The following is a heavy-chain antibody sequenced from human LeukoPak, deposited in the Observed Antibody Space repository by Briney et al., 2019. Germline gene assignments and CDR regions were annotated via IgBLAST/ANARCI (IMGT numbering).Heavy chain of an antibody. CDR3: TKVRSGSSNWALRVFDY. CDR1: GFTFSNEA. Sequence: PGGSLRLSCAVSGFTFSNEAMGWVRQLRGGELEWVSTISPGGGTTYYAESMKGRFTISRDNSKSTPYLEMNSLRVEDTAVYYCTKVRSGSSNWALRVFDYWGQGALVTVSS. D-gene: IGHD4-11*01. CDR2: ISPGGGTT. J-gene: IGHJ4*02. V-gene: IGHV3-23*01.